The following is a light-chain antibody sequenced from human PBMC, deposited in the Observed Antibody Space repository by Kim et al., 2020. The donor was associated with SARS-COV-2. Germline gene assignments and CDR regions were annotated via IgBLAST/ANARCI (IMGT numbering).Light chain of an antibody. Sequence: GVTISCTGRSSNIGAGYDVHWYQQLPGTAPKLLIYGSSNRPSGVPDRFSGSKSGTSASLAITGLQSEDEADYYCQSYDSSLSGSVFGGGTQLTVL. V-gene: IGLV1-40*01. CDR2: GSS. CDR3: QSYDSSLSGSV. J-gene: IGLJ2*01. CDR1: SSNIGAGYD.